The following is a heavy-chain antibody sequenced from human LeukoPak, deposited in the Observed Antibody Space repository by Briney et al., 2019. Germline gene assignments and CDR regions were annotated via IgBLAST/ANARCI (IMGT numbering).Heavy chain of an antibody. Sequence: GGSLRLSCSASGFTFTTYWMHSVRLAPGKGLVWVSRINSIGTSTSYADSVKGRFTVSRDNAQSTLYLQITSLRTEDTAVYFCAREVSSGNSPLDYWGRGTLVTVS. CDR1: GFTFTTYW. CDR3: AREVSSGNSPLDY. V-gene: IGHV3-74*01. D-gene: IGHD3-22*01. CDR2: INSIGTST. J-gene: IGHJ4*02.